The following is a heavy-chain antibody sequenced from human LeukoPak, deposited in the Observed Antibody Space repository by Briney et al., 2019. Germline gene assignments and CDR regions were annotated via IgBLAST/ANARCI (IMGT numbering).Heavy chain of an antibody. Sequence: SETLSLTCTVSGGSISSGDYYWSWIRQPPGKGLEWIGYIYYSGSTYYNPSLKSRVTISVDTSKNQFSLKLSSVTAADTAVYYCARTYSSSQTDFDYWGQGTLVTVSS. CDR2: IYYSGST. J-gene: IGHJ4*02. CDR1: GGSISSGDYY. D-gene: IGHD6-13*01. CDR3: ARTYSSSQTDFDY. V-gene: IGHV4-30-4*01.